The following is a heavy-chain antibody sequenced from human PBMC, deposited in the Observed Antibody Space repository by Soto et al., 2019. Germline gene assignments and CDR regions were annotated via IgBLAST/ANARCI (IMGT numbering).Heavy chain of an antibody. V-gene: IGHV4-59*01. CDR3: AQTYYYGSNWFDP. Sequence: PSETLSLTCAVSGGSISSNYWSWIRQPPGKGLEWIAYIYYSGTTNYSPSLKSRLTITKDTSKNQVVLTMTNMDPVDTATYYCAQTYYYGSNWFDPWGQGTLVTVSS. CDR2: IYYSGTT. J-gene: IGHJ5*02. D-gene: IGHD3-10*01. CDR1: GGSISSNY.